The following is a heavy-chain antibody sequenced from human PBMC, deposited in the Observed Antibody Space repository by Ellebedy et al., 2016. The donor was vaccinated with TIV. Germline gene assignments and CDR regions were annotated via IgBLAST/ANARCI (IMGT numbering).Heavy chain of an antibody. D-gene: IGHD6-13*01. CDR2: IYPNSGDT. CDR3: ASVTFSSLSPFDS. CDR1: GYTFTDYY. V-gene: IGHV1-2*02. J-gene: IGHJ4*02. Sequence: AASVKVSCKTSGYTFTDYYMHWMRQAHGQGLEWMGWIYPNSGDTKYAQKFQGRVTMTRDTSITTAYMELNRLTSDDTATYYCASVTFSSLSPFDSWGQGTLVIVSS.